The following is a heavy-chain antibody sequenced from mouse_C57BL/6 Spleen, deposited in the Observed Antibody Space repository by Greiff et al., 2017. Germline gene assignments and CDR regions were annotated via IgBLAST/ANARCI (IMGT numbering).Heavy chain of an antibody. CDR2: IGNKANGYTT. V-gene: IGHV7-3*01. J-gene: IGHJ2*01. D-gene: IGHD4-1*02. CDR1: GFTFTDYY. Sequence: EVQVVESGGGLVQPGGSLSLSCAASGFTFTDYYMSWVRQPPGKALEWLGFIGNKANGYTTEYSASVKGRFTISRDNSQSILYLQMNALRAEDSATYYCARSTGPFDYWGQGTTLTVSS. CDR3: ARSTGPFDY.